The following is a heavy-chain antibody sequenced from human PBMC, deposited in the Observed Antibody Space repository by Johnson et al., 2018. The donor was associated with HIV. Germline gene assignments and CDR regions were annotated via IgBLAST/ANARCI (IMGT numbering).Heavy chain of an antibody. CDR1: GFTFDDYG. D-gene: IGHD3-22*01. CDR3: ARDGQDRDDAFDI. V-gene: IGHV3-20*04. J-gene: IGHJ3*02. CDR2: ISWNGGST. Sequence: EVQLVESGGGVARPGGSLRLSCAASGFTFDDYGMSWVRQTPGKGLEWVSGISWNGGSTGYANPVKGRFTISRDNAKKSLYLQMNSLRAEDTAVYYCARDGQDRDDAFDIWGQGTMVTVSS.